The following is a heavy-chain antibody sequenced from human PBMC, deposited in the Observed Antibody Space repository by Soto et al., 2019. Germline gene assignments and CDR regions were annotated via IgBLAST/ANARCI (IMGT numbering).Heavy chain of an antibody. J-gene: IGHJ5*02. CDR1: GFTFSSYS. V-gene: IGHV3-21*01. Sequence: GGSLRLSCAASGFTFSSYSMNWVRQAPGKGLEWVSSISSSSSYIYYADSVKGRFTISRDNAKNSLYLQMNSLRAEDTAVYYCARSLELELNWFDPWGQGTLVTVSS. CDR2: ISSSSSYI. D-gene: IGHD1-7*01. CDR3: ARSLELELNWFDP.